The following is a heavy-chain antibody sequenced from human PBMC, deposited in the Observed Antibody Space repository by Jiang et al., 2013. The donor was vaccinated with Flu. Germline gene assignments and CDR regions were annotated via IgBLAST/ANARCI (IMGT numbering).Heavy chain of an antibody. Sequence: GAEVKKPGESLKISCKGSGYSFTSYWIGWVRQMPGKGLEWMGIIYPGDSDTRYSPSFQGQVTISADKSISTAYLQWSSLKASDTAMYYCARIIAAAGRKYYYYYYGMDVWGQGTTVTVSS. CDR3: ARIIAAAGRKYYYYYYGMDV. CDR1: GYSFTSYW. V-gene: IGHV5-51*01. D-gene: IGHD6-13*01. CDR2: IYPGDSDT. J-gene: IGHJ6*02.